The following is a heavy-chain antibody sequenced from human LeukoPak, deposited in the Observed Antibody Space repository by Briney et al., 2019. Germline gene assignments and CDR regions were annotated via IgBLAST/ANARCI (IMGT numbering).Heavy chain of an antibody. CDR2: IDPSDSYT. CDR3: SYRTYFDAFDI. V-gene: IGHV5-10-1*01. D-gene: IGHD2/OR15-2a*01. CDR1: GYSFTSYW. Sequence: GESLSISCKGSGYSFTSYWISWVRQMPGKGLEWMGRIDPSDSYTNYSPSFQGHVTISADKSISTAYLQWSSLKASDTAMYYCSYRTYFDAFDIWGQGTMVTVSS. J-gene: IGHJ3*02.